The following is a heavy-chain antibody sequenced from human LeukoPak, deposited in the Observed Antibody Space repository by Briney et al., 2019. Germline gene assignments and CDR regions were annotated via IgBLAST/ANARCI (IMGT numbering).Heavy chain of an antibody. CDR1: GYTFTSYY. CDR2: INPSGGST. J-gene: IGHJ4*02. CDR3: ARDPRLYSGYDWGAY. V-gene: IGHV1-46*01. D-gene: IGHD5-12*01. Sequence: ASVKVSCKASGYTFTSYYMHWVRQAPGQGLEWMGLINPSGGSTSYAQKFQGRVTMTRDTSTSTVYMELSSLRSEDTAVYYCARDPRLYSGYDWGAYWGQGTLVTVSS.